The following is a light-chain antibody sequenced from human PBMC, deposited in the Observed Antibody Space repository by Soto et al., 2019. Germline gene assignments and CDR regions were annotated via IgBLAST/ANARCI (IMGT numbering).Light chain of an antibody. Sequence: EIVLTQSPGTLSLSPGERATLSCRASQSVSSSYLAWYQQKPGQAPRLLIYGASTRATGIPARFSGSGSGTEFTLTISSLQSEDFAVYYCQQAGTFGQGTRLEI. CDR3: QQAGT. J-gene: IGKJ5*01. CDR1: QSVSSSY. CDR2: GAS. V-gene: IGKV3-20*01.